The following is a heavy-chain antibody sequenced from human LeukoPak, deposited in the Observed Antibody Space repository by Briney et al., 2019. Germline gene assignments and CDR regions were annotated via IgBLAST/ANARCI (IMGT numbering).Heavy chain of an antibody. CDR1: GYTLTELS. Sequence: ASVKVSCKVSGYTLTELSMHWVRQAPGKGLEWMGWISAYNGNTNYAQKLQGRVTMTTDTSTSTAYMELRRLRSDDTAVYYCARIPGRLRADYYYYYMDVWGKGTTVTVSS. CDR2: ISAYNGNT. D-gene: IGHD5-12*01. J-gene: IGHJ6*03. V-gene: IGHV1-18*01. CDR3: ARIPGRLRADYYYYYMDV.